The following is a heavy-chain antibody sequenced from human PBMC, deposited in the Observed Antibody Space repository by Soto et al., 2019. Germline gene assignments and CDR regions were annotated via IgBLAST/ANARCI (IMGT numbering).Heavy chain of an antibody. V-gene: IGHV4-59*01. CDR2: IYYRGST. J-gene: IGHJ4*02. CDR3: ARVKTYYDILTGYYKPHYFDY. Sequence: KASETLSLTCSVSGGSISSYYWSWIRQPPGKGLEWIGYIYYRGSTNYNPSLKSRVTISVDTSKNQFSLKLSSVTAADTAVYYCARVKTYYDILTGYYKPHYFDYWGQGTLFTVSS. CDR1: GGSISSYY. D-gene: IGHD3-9*01.